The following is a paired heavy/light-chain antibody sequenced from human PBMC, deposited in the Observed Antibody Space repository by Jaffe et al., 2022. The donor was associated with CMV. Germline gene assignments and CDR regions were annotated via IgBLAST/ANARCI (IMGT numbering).Light chain of an antibody. CDR1: QSVSSN. V-gene: IGKV3-15*01. J-gene: IGKJ1*01. CDR2: GAS. Sequence: EIVMTQSPATLSVSPGERATLSCRASQSVSSNLAWYQQKPGQAPRLLIYGASTRATGIPARFSGSGSGTEFTLTISSLQSEDFAVYYCQQYNNWPSFGQGTKVEIK. CDR3: QQYNNWPS.
Heavy chain of an antibody. CDR1: GGTFSSYA. CDR2: IIPIFGTA. V-gene: IGHV1-69*01. Sequence: QVQLVQSGAEVKKPGSSVKVSCKASGGTFSSYAISWVRQAPGQGLEWMGGIIPIFGTANYAQKFQGRVTITADESTSTAYMELSSLRSEDTAVYYCAGVGDTAMAIARWYYFDYWGQGTLVTVSS. J-gene: IGHJ4*02. D-gene: IGHD5-18*01. CDR3: AGVGDTAMAIARWYYFDY.